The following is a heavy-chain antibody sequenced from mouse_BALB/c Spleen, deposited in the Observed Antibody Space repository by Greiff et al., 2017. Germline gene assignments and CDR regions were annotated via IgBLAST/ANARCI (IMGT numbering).Heavy chain of an antibody. D-gene: IGHD2-14*01. J-gene: IGHJ3*01. CDR1: GFAFSRYW. Sequence: EVMLVESGGGLVQPGGSLKLSCAASGFAFSRYWMSWVRQAPGKGLEWIGEINPDSSTINYTPSLKDKFIISRDNANNTLYLQMSKVRSEDTALYYCARPGYRYDQAWFAYWGQGTLVTVSA. CDR3: ARPGYRYDQAWFAY. V-gene: IGHV4-1*02. CDR2: INPDSSTI.